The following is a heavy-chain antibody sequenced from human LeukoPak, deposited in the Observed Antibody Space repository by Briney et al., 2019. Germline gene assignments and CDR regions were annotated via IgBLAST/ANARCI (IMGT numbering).Heavy chain of an antibody. CDR1: GGSISSYY. CDR2: TYYSGST. V-gene: IGHV4-59*08. J-gene: IGHJ4*02. D-gene: IGHD6-19*01. CDR3: ARQLRGEAVAGHLQPFDY. Sequence: SETLSLTCTVSGGSISSYYWNWIRQPPGKGLEWIGYTYYSGSTNYNPSLKSRVTISVDTSKNQFSLKLSSVTAADTAVYFCARQLRGEAVAGHLQPFDYWGQGTLVTVSS.